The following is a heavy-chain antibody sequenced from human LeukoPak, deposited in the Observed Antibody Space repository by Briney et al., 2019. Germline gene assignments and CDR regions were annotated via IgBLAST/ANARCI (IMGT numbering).Heavy chain of an antibody. V-gene: IGHV4-59*11. CDR1: GGSISSHY. J-gene: IGHJ4*02. CDR3: AREGENTFDY. Sequence: SETLSLTCTVSGGSISSHYWSWIRQPPGKGLEWIGYIYYSGSTNYNPSLKSQVTISVDTSKNQFSLKLSSVTAADTAVYYCAREGENTFDYWGQGTLVTVSS. CDR2: IYYSGST.